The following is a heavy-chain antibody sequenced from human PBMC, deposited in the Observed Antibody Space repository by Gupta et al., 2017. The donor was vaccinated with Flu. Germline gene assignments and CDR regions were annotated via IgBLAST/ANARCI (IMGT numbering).Heavy chain of an antibody. J-gene: IGHJ5*02. V-gene: IGHV1-69*06. CDR3: ARDQSVLAALQASDNWVDP. D-gene: IGHD2-8*01. CDR1: SA. Sequence: SAFTWGRQAPGRGLEWIGGSIPLFGTTNCAQECQGRGTRTADTSASTAYMELSGLRSDDTAVDYCARDQSVLAALQASDNWVDPGGQGTLVTVSA. CDR2: SIPLFGTT.